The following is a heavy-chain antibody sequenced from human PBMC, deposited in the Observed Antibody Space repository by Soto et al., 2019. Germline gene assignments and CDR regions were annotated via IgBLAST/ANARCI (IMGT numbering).Heavy chain of an antibody. CDR1: GDSVKSYT. CDR3: ARDGMTTGDT. J-gene: IGHJ4*02. V-gene: IGHV4-4*07. Sequence: PSETLSLTCIVSGDSVKSYTWSWVRQPATKGLEWIGRVFSSVSATYNPSLKSRVSISMDTPENRISLKLDAVTAADAGVYFCARDGMTTGDTWGPGTLVTVSS. CDR2: VFSSVSA. D-gene: IGHD2-21*02.